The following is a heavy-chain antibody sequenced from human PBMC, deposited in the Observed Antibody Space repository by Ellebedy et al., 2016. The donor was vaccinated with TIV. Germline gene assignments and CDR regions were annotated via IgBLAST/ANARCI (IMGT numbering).Heavy chain of an antibody. CDR2: INPNSGGT. V-gene: IGHV1-2*02. CDR1: GYTFTGYY. Sequence: ASVKVSCKASGYTFTGYYMHWVRQAPGQGLEWMGWINPNSGGTNYAQKFQGRVTMTRDTSISTAYMGLSRLRSDDTAVYYCASGDGLHYYYYYGMDVWGQGTTVTVSS. D-gene: IGHD2-21*01. CDR3: ASGDGLHYYYYYGMDV. J-gene: IGHJ6*02.